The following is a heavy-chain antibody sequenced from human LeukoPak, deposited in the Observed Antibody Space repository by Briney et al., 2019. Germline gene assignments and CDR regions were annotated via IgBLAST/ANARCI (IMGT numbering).Heavy chain of an antibody. CDR3: ARDVNYDILTGYPYY. V-gene: IGHV1-2*02. D-gene: IGHD3-9*01. CDR2: INPNSGGT. CDR1: GYTFTGYY. J-gene: IGHJ4*02. Sequence: ASVKVSCTASGYTFTGYYMHWVRQAPGQGLEWMGWINPNSGGTNYAQKFQGRVTMTRDTSISTAYMELSRLRSDDTAVYYCARDVNYDILTGYPYYWGQGTLVTVSS.